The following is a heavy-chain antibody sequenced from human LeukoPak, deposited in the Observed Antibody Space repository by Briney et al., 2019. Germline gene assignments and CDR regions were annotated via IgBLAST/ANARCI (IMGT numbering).Heavy chain of an antibody. V-gene: IGHV3-23*01. J-gene: IGHJ3*02. CDR2: ISGSGGST. D-gene: IGHD3-3*01. CDR3: AKGVTIFGVVPDDAFDI. Sequence: GGSLRLSCAASGFTFSSYAMSWVRQASGKGLEWVSAISGSGGSTYYADSVKGRFTISRDNSKNTLYLQMNSLRAEDTAVYYCAKGVTIFGVVPDDAFDIWGQGTMVTVSS. CDR1: GFTFSSYA.